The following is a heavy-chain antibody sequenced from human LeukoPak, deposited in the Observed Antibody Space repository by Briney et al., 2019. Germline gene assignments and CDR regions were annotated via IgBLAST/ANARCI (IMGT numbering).Heavy chain of an antibody. Sequence: GGSLRLSCAASGFTFSTYAMSWVRQIPGKGLEWVSAISGSDDGTYYADSVKGRFTISRDNSKNTLYLQMNSLRAEDTAVYYCATLRHDILTGPPRAVPYYFDYWGQGTLVTVSS. CDR3: ATLRHDILTGPPRAVPYYFDY. J-gene: IGHJ4*02. CDR1: GFTFSTYA. D-gene: IGHD3-9*01. V-gene: IGHV3-23*01. CDR2: ISGSDDGT.